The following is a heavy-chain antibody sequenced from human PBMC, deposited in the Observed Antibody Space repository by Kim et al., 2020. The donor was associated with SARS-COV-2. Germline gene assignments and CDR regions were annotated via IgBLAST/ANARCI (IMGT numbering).Heavy chain of an antibody. V-gene: IGHV3-13*04. D-gene: IGHD3-10*01. J-gene: IGHJ3*02. CDR2: IGTAGDT. Sequence: GGSLRLSCAASGFTFSSYDMHWVRQATGKGLEWVSAIGTAGDTYYPGSVKGRFTITRENAKNSLYLQMNSLRAGDTAVYYCARANYYGSGSYYYLPTPAFDIWGHGTLVTVSS. CDR3: ARANYYGSGSYYYLPTPAFDI. CDR1: GFTFSSYD.